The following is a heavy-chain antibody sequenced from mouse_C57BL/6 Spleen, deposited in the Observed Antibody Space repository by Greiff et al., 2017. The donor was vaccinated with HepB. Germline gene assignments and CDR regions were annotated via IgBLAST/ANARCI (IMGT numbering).Heavy chain of an antibody. CDR2: ISSGSSTI. J-gene: IGHJ3*01. CDR3: ARGRSTGFAY. Sequence: EVQRVESGGGLVKPGGSLKLSCAASGFTFSDYGMHWVRQAPEKGLEWVAYISSGSSTIYYADTVKGRFTISRDNAKNTLFLQMTSLRSEDTAMYYCARGRSTGFAYWGQGTLVTVSA. CDR1: GFTFSDYG. V-gene: IGHV5-17*01.